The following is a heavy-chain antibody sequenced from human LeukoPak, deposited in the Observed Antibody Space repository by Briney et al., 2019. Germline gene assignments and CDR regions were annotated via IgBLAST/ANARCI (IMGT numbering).Heavy chain of an antibody. CDR2: ISYSGST. Sequence: SETLSLTCTVSGGSLSNYYWNWLRQPPEKGLEGMGHISYSGSTYYNPSLKSRVSISVDTSKNQFSLKLSSVTAADTAVYYCARELAYCGGDCYSGAFDIWGQGTMVTVSS. V-gene: IGHV4-59*12. CDR3: ARELAYCGGDCYSGAFDI. D-gene: IGHD2-21*02. CDR1: GGSLSNYY. J-gene: IGHJ3*02.